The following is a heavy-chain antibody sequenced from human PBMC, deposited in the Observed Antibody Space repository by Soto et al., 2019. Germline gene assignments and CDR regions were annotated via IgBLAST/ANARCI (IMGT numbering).Heavy chain of an antibody. V-gene: IGHV1-2*04. Sequence: QVQLVQSGAEVKKPGASVKVSCKASGYTFTGYYMHWVRQAPGQGLEWMGWINPNSGGTNYAQKFQGWVTKTMDTSISTAYMELSRLSSDDTAVYYCARNGAGDLYYGMDVWGQGTTVTVSS. CDR3: ARNGAGDLYYGMDV. D-gene: IGHD2-21*02. CDR1: GYTFTGYY. CDR2: INPNSGGT. J-gene: IGHJ6*02.